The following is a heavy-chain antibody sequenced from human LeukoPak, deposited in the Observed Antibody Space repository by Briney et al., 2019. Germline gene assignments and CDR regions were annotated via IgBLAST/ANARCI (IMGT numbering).Heavy chain of an antibody. J-gene: IGHJ5*02. D-gene: IGHD1-1*01. CDR1: GGSFSGYY. CDR2: INHSGST. CDR3: ARHIGTNAVHNWFDP. Sequence: SETLSLTCAVYGGSFSGYYWSWIRQPPGKGLEWIGEINHSGSTNYNPSLKSRVTISADTSKNQFSMKLSSVTAADTAVYFCARHIGTNAVHNWFDPWGQGTLVTVSS. V-gene: IGHV4-34*01.